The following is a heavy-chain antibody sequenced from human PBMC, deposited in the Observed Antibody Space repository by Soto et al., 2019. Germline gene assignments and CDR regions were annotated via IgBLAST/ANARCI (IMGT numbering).Heavy chain of an antibody. Sequence: EVQLVESGGDLVQPGGSLRLSCAASGFSISGFWMTWVRQAPGRGLEWLANIKQDGSEKYYVASVKGRFAISRDNAKNSVYLQMNSLRAEDTAVYYCTYTLSATPGFAPWGQGTLVTVSS. J-gene: IGHJ5*02. CDR1: GFSISGFW. CDR2: IKQDGSEK. V-gene: IGHV3-7*01. D-gene: IGHD2-15*01. CDR3: TYTLSATPGFAP.